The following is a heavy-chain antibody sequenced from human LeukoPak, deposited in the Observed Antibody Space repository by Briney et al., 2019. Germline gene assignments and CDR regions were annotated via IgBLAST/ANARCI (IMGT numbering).Heavy chain of an antibody. CDR2: ISSSSSYI. J-gene: IGHJ3*02. CDR1: GFTFSSYS. CDR3: ARVYSSGRNDAFDI. V-gene: IGHV3-21*01. Sequence: GGSLRLSCAASGFTFSSYSMNWVRQAPGKGLEWVSSISSSSSYIYYADSVKGRFTISRDNAKNSLYLQMNSLRAEDTAVYYCARVYSSGRNDAFDIWGQGTMVTVSS. D-gene: IGHD6-19*01.